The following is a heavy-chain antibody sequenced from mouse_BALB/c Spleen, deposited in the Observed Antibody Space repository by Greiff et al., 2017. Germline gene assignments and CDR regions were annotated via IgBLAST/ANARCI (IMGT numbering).Heavy chain of an antibody. CDR3: ARGLLLFDY. V-gene: IGHV5-17*02. J-gene: IGHJ2*01. CDR1: GFTFSSFG. Sequence: EVMLVESGGGLVQPGGSRKLSCAASGFTFSSFGMHWVRQAPEKGLEWVAYISSGSSTIYYADTVKGRFTISRDNPKNTLFLQMTSLRSEDTAMYYCARGLLLFDYWGQGTTLTVSS. D-gene: IGHD1-1*01. CDR2: ISSGSSTI.